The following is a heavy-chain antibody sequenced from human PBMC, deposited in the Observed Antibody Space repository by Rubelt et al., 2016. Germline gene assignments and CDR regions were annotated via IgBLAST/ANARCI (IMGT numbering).Heavy chain of an antibody. CDR1: A. CDR3: ARDANRQQQQKTEFDY. J-gene: IGHJ4*02. D-gene: IGHD6-13*01. V-gene: IGHV7-4-1*02. Sequence: AMNWVRQAPGQGLEWMGWINTNTGNPTYAQGFTGRFVFSLDTSVSTAYLQISSLKAEDTAVYYCARDANRQQQQKTEFDYWGQGTLVTVSS. CDR2: INTNTGNP.